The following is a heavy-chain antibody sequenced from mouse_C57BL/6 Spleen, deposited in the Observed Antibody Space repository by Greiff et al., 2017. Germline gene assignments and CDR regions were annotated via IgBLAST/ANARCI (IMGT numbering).Heavy chain of an antibody. V-gene: IGHV5-9-1*02. D-gene: IGHD1-1*01. Sequence: DVMLVESGEGLVKPGGSLKLSCAASGFTFSSYAMSWVRQTPEKRLEWVAYISSGGDYIYYADTVKGRFTISRDNARNTLYLQMSSLKSEDTAMYYCTRDRRGSSYEGYFDVWGTGTTVTVTS. CDR1: GFTFSSYA. J-gene: IGHJ1*03. CDR2: ISSGGDYI. CDR3: TRDRRGSSYEGYFDV.